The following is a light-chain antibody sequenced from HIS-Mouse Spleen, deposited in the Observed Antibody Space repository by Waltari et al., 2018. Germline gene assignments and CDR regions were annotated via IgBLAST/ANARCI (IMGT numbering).Light chain of an antibody. CDR3: YSTDSSGNHRV. V-gene: IGLV3-10*01. CDR1: ALPKKY. CDR2: EDR. J-gene: IGLJ2*01. Sequence: SYELTQPPSVSVSPGQTARITCSGDALPKKYAYWYQQKSGQAPVLVIYEDRKRPSGSHEGFSGSSSGTMATLTISGAQVEDEADYYCYSTDSSGNHRVFGGGTKLTVL.